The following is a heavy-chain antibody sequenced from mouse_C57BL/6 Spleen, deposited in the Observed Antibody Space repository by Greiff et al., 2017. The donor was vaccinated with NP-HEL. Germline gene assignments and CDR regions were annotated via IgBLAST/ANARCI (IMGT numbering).Heavy chain of an antibody. CDR3: ARWGGYRIPDFDY. J-gene: IGHJ2*01. CDR2: IYPRSGNT. V-gene: IGHV1-81*01. CDR1: GYTFTSYG. Sequence: QVQLQQPGAELARPGASVKLSCKASGYTFTSYGISWVTQRTGQGLEWIGEIYPRSGNTYYTEKFKGKATLTADKSSSTAYMELRSLTSEDSAVYFCARWGGYRIPDFDYWGQGTTRTVSS.